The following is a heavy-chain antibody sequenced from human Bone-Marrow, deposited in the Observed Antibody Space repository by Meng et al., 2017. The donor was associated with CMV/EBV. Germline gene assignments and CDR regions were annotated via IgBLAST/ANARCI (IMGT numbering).Heavy chain of an antibody. V-gene: IGHV3-23*01. J-gene: IGHJ5*02. CDR3: TTDCSSSACYSLWFDP. D-gene: IGHD2-2*01. CDR1: GFTFSNYA. Sequence: GESLKISCAVSGFTFSNYAMSWIRQAPGKGLEWVSAITASGGSTYYADSVKGRFTISRDNSKDTVSMQMNSLRAEDTAMYYCTTDCSSSACYSLWFDPWGQGTLVTVSS. CDR2: ITASGGST.